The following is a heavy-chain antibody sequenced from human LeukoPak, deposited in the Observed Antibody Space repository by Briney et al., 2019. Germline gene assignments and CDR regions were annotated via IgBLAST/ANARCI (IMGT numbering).Heavy chain of an antibody. CDR3: AKDSNYDFWSGLSMDV. CDR2: ISGSGGST. D-gene: IGHD3-3*01. J-gene: IGHJ6*03. Sequence: GGSLRLSCAASGFTFSSYAMSWVRQAPGKGLEWVSAISGSGGSTYYADSVKGRFTISRDNSKNTLYLQMNSLRAEDTAVYYCAKDSNYDFWSGLSMDVWGKGTTVTVSS. CDR1: GFTFSSYA. V-gene: IGHV3-23*01.